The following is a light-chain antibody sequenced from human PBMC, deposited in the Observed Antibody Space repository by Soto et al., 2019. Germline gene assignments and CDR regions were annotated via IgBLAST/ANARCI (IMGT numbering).Light chain of an antibody. J-gene: IGKJ2*01. CDR2: GAS. CDR3: QQYNNWPT. CDR1: QSVSGN. Sequence: EIVMTQSPATLSVSPGERATLSCRASQSVSGNLAWYQQKPGQAPRLLIYGASTRATGIPARFSGSGSGTXXXXXXXXXXXEXXXVXXXQQYNNWPTFGQGTKLQIK. V-gene: IGKV3D-15*01.